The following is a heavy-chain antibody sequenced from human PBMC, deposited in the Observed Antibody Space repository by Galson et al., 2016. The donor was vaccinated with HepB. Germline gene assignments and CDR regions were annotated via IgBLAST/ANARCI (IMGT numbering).Heavy chain of an antibody. CDR1: TFTVNSNH. D-gene: IGHD1-26*01. V-gene: IGHV3-66*01. Sequence: SLRLSCAASTFTVNSNHMSWVRQAPGKGLEWVSIIYRGGRTNYPGSVKGRFTISRDNAKNTVYLQMNSLTAEDTAVYYCAREFESQVGWFDPWGQGTMVTVSS. J-gene: IGHJ5*02. CDR3: AREFESQVGWFDP. CDR2: IYRGGRT.